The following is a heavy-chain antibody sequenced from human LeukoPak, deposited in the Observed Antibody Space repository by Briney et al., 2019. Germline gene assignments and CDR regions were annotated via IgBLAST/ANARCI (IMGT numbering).Heavy chain of an antibody. D-gene: IGHD6-19*01. CDR1: GFSFSNFG. Sequence: GGSLRLSCAASGFSFSNFGMHWVRQAPGKGLEWVAVISYDGRNKYFADSVKGRLTISRDNSENTVYLEMNSLRDEDTAVYYCAKDKRGSSGWYDHWGQGTLVIVSS. J-gene: IGHJ5*02. V-gene: IGHV3-30*18. CDR3: AKDKRGSSGWYDH. CDR2: ISYDGRNK.